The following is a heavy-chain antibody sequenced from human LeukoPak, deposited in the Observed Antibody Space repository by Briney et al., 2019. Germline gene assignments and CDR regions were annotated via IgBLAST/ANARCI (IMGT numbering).Heavy chain of an antibody. V-gene: IGHV4-59*12. CDR3: ARGWGSSPLDY. J-gene: IGHJ4*02. CDR1: GDSITSYY. CDR2: IYYTGST. Sequence: SETLSLTCTVSGDSITSYYWSWVRQPPGKGLEWIGYIYYTGSTNYNPSLKSRVTMSVDTSKNQFSLNLTSVTAADTAVYYCARGWGSSPLDYWGQGTLLTVSS. D-gene: IGHD6-6*01.